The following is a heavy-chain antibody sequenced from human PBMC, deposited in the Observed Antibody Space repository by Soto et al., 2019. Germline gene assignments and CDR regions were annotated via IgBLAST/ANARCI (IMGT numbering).Heavy chain of an antibody. V-gene: IGHV1-8*01. J-gene: IGHJ4*02. Sequence: QVQLVQSGAEVKELGASVKVSCKASGYTFTSFDINWMRQATGQGPEWMGWMSPNSGNTGYAQKFQGRVTMTRDTSISTVYMELSSLRSEDTAVYYCARGITRGVDYWGQGTLVTVSS. D-gene: IGHD1-20*01. CDR1: GYTFTSFD. CDR2: MSPNSGNT. CDR3: ARGITRGVDY.